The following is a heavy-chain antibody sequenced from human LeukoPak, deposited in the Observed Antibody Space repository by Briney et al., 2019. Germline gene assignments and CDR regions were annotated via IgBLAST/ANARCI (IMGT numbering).Heavy chain of an antibody. V-gene: IGHV1-69*04. J-gene: IGHJ6*02. D-gene: IGHD3-22*01. Sequence: ASVKVSGKASGGTFSSYAISWVRQAPGQGLEWMGRIIPILGIANYAQKFQGRVTITADKSTSTAYMELSSLRSEDTAVYYCARVPEGYYDSRLYYYYYGMDVWGQGTTVTVSS. CDR2: IIPILGIA. CDR3: ARVPEGYYDSRLYYYYYGMDV. CDR1: GGTFSSYA.